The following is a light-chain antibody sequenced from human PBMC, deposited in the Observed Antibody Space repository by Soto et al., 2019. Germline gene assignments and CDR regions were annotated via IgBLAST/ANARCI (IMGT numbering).Light chain of an antibody. V-gene: IGLV2-14*01. CDR1: SSDVGGYNY. CDR2: DVS. Sequence: QSALXQPASVSGSPGQSITISCTGTSSDVGGYNYVSWYQQHPGKAPKPMIYDVSNRPSGVSNRFSGSKSGNTASLTISGLQAEDEADYYCSSYTSSSTLYGFGTGTKVTVL. CDR3: SSYTSSSTLYG. J-gene: IGLJ1*01.